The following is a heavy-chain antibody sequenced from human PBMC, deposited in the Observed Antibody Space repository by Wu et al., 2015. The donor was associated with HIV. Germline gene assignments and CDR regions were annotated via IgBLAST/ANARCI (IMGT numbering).Heavy chain of an antibody. CDR1: GYTFSDHY. V-gene: IGHV1-2*02. J-gene: IGHJ3*02. Sequence: QVQLVQSGAEVKKPGASVKVSCKASGYTFSDHYMHWVRQAPGQGLEWLGWIKPNSDEGSFSQRFQDRVTMTWDTSISTAYMELRRLTSDDTAVYYCARERNPARGYSGNDAFDIWGQGTMVHRLF. D-gene: IGHD5-12*01. CDR3: ARERNPARGYSGNDAFDI. CDR2: IKPNSDEG.